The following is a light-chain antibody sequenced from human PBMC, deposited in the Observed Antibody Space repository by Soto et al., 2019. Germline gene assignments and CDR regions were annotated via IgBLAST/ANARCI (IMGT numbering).Light chain of an antibody. CDR1: SSIIGSNT. CDR3: AAWDDSLNGWV. Sequence: QSVLTQPPSASGAPGQRVTISCSGSSSIIGSNTINWYQQLAGTAPKLLIYTNNQRPSGVPDRFSGSKSGTSASLAISGLQSEDEADYYCAAWDDSLNGWVFGGGTKLTVL. CDR2: TNN. J-gene: IGLJ3*02. V-gene: IGLV1-44*01.